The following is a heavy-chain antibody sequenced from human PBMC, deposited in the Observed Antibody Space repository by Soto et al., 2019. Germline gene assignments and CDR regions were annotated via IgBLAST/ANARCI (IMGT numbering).Heavy chain of an antibody. D-gene: IGHD3-10*01. CDR3: ARGLPVRGASRDFDY. CDR1: GGSISSGDYY. Sequence: SETLSLTCTVSGGSISSGDYYWSWIRQPPGKGLEWIGYIYYSGSTYYNPSLKSRVTISVDTSKNQFSLKLSSVTAADTAVYYCARGLPVRGASRDFDYWGQGTLVTVSS. CDR2: IYYSGST. J-gene: IGHJ4*02. V-gene: IGHV4-30-4*01.